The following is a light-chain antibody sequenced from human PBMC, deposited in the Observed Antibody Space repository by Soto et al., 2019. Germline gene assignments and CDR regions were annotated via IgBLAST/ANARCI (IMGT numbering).Light chain of an antibody. Sequence: QSVLTQPASVSGSPGQSVTISCTGTSNDVAGYNSASWYQRHPGKAPKLMIYDVNIRPSGVSNRFSGSKSGNTASLTISGLQAEDEADYYCSSYTTTNTLVFGEGTKLTVL. CDR3: SSYTTTNTLV. CDR1: SNDVAGYNS. V-gene: IGLV2-14*03. J-gene: IGLJ3*02. CDR2: DVN.